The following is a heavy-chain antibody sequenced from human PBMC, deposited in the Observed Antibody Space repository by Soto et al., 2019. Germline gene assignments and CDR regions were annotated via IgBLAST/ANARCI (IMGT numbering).Heavy chain of an antibody. V-gene: IGHV1-69*08. CDR2: IIPILGIA. D-gene: IGHD2-2*01. Sequence: QVQLVQSGAEVKKPGSSVKVSCKASGGTFSSYTISWVRQAPGQGLECMGRIIPILGIANYAQKFQGRVTITADKSTSTAYMELSSLRSEDTAVYYCARDRDIVVVPAAIFAGLGVWGKGTTVTVSS. J-gene: IGHJ6*04. CDR3: ARDRDIVVVPAAIFAGLGV. CDR1: GGTFSSYT.